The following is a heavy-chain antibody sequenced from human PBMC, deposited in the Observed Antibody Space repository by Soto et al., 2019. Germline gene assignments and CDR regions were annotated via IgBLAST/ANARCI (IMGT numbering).Heavy chain of an antibody. J-gene: IGHJ6*02. V-gene: IGHV4-38-2*01. CDR1: GYSIGSCYY. CDR2: IYHAGSV. Sequence: SETLSLTCAVSGYSIGSCYYWAWIRQSPGKGLEWIGIIYHAGSVYYNPSLNGRVALSMDTSKNHFSLKLTSVTAADTAVYYCARTFDYYGMDVWGQGTTVTVSS. CDR3: ARTFDYYGMDV.